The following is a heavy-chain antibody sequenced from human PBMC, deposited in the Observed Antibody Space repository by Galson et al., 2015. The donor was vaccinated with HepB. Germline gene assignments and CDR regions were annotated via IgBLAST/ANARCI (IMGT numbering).Heavy chain of an antibody. CDR3: TRDEGGGYSSGWYFYYYGMDV. Sequence: SLRLSCAASGFTFGDYAMSWFRQAPGKGLEWVGFIRSKAYGGTTEYAASVKGRFTISRDDSKSIAYLQMNSLKTEDTAVYYCTRDEGGGYSSGWYFYYYGMDVWGQGTTVTVSS. CDR1: GFTFGDYA. CDR2: IRSKAYGGTT. V-gene: IGHV3-49*03. D-gene: IGHD6-19*01. J-gene: IGHJ6*02.